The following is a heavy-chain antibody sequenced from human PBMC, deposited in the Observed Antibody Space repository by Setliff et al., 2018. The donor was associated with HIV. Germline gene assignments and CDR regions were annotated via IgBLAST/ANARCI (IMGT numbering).Heavy chain of an antibody. CDR1: GFTFGDYA. CDR3: ASSRPPDDSSGYLDH. V-gene: IGHV3-33*01. Sequence: GGSLRLSCTASGFTFGDYAMSWVRQAPGKGLEWVAVIWYDRSNKYYADSVKGRFTISRDNSKNTLYLQMNSLRAEDTAVYYCASSRPPDDSSGYLDHWGQGTLVTVSS. J-gene: IGHJ4*01. D-gene: IGHD3-22*01. CDR2: IWYDRSNK.